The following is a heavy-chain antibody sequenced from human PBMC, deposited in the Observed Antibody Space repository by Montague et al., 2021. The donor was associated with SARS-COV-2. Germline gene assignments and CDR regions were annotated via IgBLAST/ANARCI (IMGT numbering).Heavy chain of an antibody. CDR1: GDSVAGHRAA. Sequence: CAISGDSVAGHRAAWNWIRQAPGRGLELLGRTYYRSKWYNDYAVSVEGRITINPDTSKNQFSLQLKSVTPEDTAVYYCSRGYCGGGSCYVFDYWGQGTLVTVSS. V-gene: IGHV6-1*01. CDR3: SRGYCGGGSCYVFDY. D-gene: IGHD2-15*01. CDR2: TYYRSKWYN. J-gene: IGHJ4*02.